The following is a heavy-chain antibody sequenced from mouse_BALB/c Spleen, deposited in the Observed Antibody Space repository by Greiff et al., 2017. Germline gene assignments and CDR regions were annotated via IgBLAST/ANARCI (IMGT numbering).Heavy chain of an antibody. CDR2: INPSNGRT. J-gene: IGHJ2*01. CDR1: GYTFTSFW. Sequence: QVQLQQPGAELVKPGASVKLSCKASGYTFTSFWMHWVKQRPGQGLEWIGEINPSNGRTYYKEKFKSKSTLTIDKSTSTAYMQLSSLTSEDTAVYYSAVITTDYFDYWGQGTTLTVSS. CDR3: AVITTDYFDY. D-gene: IGHD1-1*01. V-gene: IGHV1S81*02.